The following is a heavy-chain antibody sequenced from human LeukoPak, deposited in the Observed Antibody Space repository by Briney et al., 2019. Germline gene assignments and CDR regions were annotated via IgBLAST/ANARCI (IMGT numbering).Heavy chain of an antibody. J-gene: IGHJ4*02. D-gene: IGHD1-26*01. V-gene: IGHV3-48*03. CDR2: ISSSGSTI. CDR3: ARGRRKSYYFDY. Sequence: GGSLRLSCAASGFTFSSYEMNWVRQAPGKGLEWVSYISSSGSTIYYPDSVKGRFTISRDNAKNSLYLQMNSLRAEDTAVYYCARGRRKSYYFDYWGQGTLVTVSS. CDR1: GFTFSSYE.